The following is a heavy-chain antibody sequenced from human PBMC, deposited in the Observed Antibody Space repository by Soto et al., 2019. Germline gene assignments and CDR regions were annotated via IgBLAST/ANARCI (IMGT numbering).Heavy chain of an antibody. CDR3: AIHVSVQPDSSGWNGGAFDY. Sequence: PSETLSLTCTVSGGPITNTGYSWGWIRQTPGKGLEWIGSIYYAGNTYYKPSLKSRVTMSVDTSKNQFSLKLSSVTAADMAVCYCAIHVSVQPDSSGWNGGAFDYCGQGTLVTVSS. CDR2: IYYAGNT. J-gene: IGHJ4*02. D-gene: IGHD6-19*01. CDR1: GGPITNTGYS. V-gene: IGHV4-39*01.